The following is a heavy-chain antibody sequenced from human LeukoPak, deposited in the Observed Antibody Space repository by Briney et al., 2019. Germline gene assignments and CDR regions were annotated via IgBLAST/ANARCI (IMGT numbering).Heavy chain of an antibody. CDR2: ISGSGGGT. CDR3: AKEGATVTTKLIYYYYGMDA. J-gene: IGHJ6*02. CDR1: GFTFSSYA. V-gene: IGHV3-23*01. Sequence: PGGSLRLSCAASGFTFSSYAMSWVRQAPGKGLGWVSAISGSGGGTYYADSVKGRFTISRDNSKNTLYLQMNSLRAEDTAVYYCAKEGATVTTKLIYYYYGMDAWGQGTTVTVSS. D-gene: IGHD4-17*01.